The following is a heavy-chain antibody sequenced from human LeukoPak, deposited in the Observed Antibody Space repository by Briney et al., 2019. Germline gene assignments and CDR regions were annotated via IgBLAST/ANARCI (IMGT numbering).Heavy chain of an antibody. CDR2: ISAYNGNT. Sequence: ASVKVSCKASGYTFTGYYMHWVRQAPGQGLEWMGWISAYNGNTNYAQKLQGRVTMTTDTSTSTAYMELRSLRSDDTAVYYCARDQWLKFDPWGQGTLVTVSS. D-gene: IGHD6-19*01. V-gene: IGHV1-18*04. CDR3: ARDQWLKFDP. CDR1: GYTFTGYY. J-gene: IGHJ5*02.